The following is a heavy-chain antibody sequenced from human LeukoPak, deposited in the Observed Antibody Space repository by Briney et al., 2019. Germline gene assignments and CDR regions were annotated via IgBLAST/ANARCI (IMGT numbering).Heavy chain of an antibody. CDR1: GFTFSDYY. V-gene: IGHV3-11*01. CDR2: ISGSGSST. J-gene: IGHJ6*02. Sequence: PGGSLRLSCAASGFTFSDYYMSWIRQAPGEGLEWVSFISGSGSSTYYADSVKGRFTLSRDNAKKSLYLQMSSLRAEDSAVYYCARDMYYGSGTPMQYGMDVWGQGTTVTVSS. D-gene: IGHD3-10*01. CDR3: ARDMYYGSGTPMQYGMDV.